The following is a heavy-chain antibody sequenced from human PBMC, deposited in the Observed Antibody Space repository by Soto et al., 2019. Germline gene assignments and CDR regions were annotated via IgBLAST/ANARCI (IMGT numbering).Heavy chain of an antibody. Sequence: GGSLRLSCAASGFTFSSYGMHWVRQAPGKGLEWVAIISYDGSNKYYADSVKGRFTISRDNAKNSLYLQMNSLRTEDTALYFCAKDRNSAWYPYNWFDPWGQGTLVTVSS. J-gene: IGHJ5*02. CDR3: AKDRNSAWYPYNWFDP. D-gene: IGHD6-19*01. CDR2: ISYDGSNK. CDR1: GFTFSSYG. V-gene: IGHV3-30*18.